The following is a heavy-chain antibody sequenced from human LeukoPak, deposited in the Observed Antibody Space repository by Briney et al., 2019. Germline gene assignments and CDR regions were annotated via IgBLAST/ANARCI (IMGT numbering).Heavy chain of an antibody. CDR2: IYYSGST. D-gene: IGHD6-13*01. Sequence: PSETLSLTCTVSGGSVSSGSYYWSWIRQPPGKGLEWIGYIYYSGSTNYNPSLKSRVTISVDTSKNQFSLKLSSVTAAGTAVYYCARYSSSSGGMDVWGKGTTVTVSS. CDR1: GGSVSSGSYY. V-gene: IGHV4-61*01. J-gene: IGHJ6*04. CDR3: ARYSSSSGGMDV.